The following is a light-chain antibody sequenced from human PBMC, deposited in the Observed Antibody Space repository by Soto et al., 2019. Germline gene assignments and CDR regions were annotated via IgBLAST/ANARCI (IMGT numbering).Light chain of an antibody. CDR2: GVT. Sequence: QSALTQPPSASGSPGQSVTISCTGTSSDVGSYSYVSWYQQHPGQAPKLMIYGVTNRPSGVSNRFSGSKSGNTASLTISGLQTEDEADYYCNSYSSTNGYVFGSGTKLTVL. V-gene: IGLV2-14*01. CDR1: SSDVGSYSY. CDR3: NSYSSTNGYV. J-gene: IGLJ1*01.